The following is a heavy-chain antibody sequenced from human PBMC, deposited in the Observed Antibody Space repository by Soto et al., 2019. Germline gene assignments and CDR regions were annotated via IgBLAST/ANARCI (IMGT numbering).Heavy chain of an antibody. CDR3: ARRDCCTASCSFGNWLDP. V-gene: IGHV1-46*03. J-gene: IGHJ5*02. D-gene: IGHD2-2*01. CDR2: INPRDGST. CDR1: GYTFIRYF. Sequence: QVQVAQSGAEVKEPGATVKVSCKTSGYTFIRYFMNWVRQAPGQGLEWMGIINPRDGSTGYAQKFPGRVTMTRDTSTSTVYMELSSLRSEDTVVYYCARRDCCTASCSFGNWLDPWGQGTPVTVSS.